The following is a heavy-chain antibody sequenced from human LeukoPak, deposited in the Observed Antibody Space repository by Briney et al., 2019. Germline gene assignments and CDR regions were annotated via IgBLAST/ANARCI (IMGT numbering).Heavy chain of an antibody. CDR2: INPHSGGT. J-gene: IGHJ4*02. CDR1: GYTFTGYY. CDR3: ARDVGEYCSSTNCYASHY. Sequence: ASVKVSCKASGYTFTGYYMHWVRQAPGQGLEWMGWINPHSGGTNYAQKFQGGVTMTRDTSITTAYMELSSLRSDDTAVYYCARDVGEYCSSTNCYASHYWGQGTLVTVSA. V-gene: IGHV1-2*02. D-gene: IGHD2-2*01.